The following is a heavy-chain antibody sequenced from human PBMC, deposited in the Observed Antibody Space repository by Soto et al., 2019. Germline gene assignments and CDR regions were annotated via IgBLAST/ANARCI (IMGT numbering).Heavy chain of an antibody. V-gene: IGHV1-69*08. CDR1: GGTFSSDT. D-gene: IGHD6-19*01. Sequence: QVQLVQSGAEVKRPGSSVKVSCKTSGGTFSSDTISCVRQAPGQGLEWMGRIILILGIANYAQKVQGRVTITAAESTSTAYMELSSLSADDTAVYYCARDRRRITLAGCGFEMWGQGTMVTGSS. CDR3: ARDRRRITLAGCGFEM. J-gene: IGHJ3*02. CDR2: IILILGIA.